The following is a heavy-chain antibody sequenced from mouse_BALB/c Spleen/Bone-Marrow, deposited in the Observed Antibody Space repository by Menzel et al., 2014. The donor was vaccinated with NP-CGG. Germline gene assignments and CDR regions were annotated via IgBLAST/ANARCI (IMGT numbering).Heavy chain of an antibody. CDR1: GFTFSSYG. V-gene: IGHV5-9-2*01. CDR2: ISGGGSYI. Sequence: EVQVVESGGDLVKPGVSLKLSCAASGFTFSSYGMSWVRQTPEKRLEWVATISGGGSYIYYADNVKGRFIISRDNAKNNLYLQVRSLRSEDTALYYCAREGYDYDWFADWGQGTLVTVSA. J-gene: IGHJ3*01. CDR3: AREGYDYDWFAD. D-gene: IGHD2-4*01.